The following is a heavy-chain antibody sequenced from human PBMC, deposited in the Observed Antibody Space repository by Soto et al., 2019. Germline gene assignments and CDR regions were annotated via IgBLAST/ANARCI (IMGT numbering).Heavy chain of an antibody. CDR2: IHYSGSI. CDR3: AREDDGGDRDYYGLDV. J-gene: IGHJ6*02. V-gene: IGHV4-30-4*08. CDR1: GGSISYEYYH. Sequence: SETLSLTCAVSGGSISYEYYHWTWIRQSPGKGLEWIGYIHYSGSIIYNPSFKSRVTISVDTSKNQFSLQLSSVTAADTAVYFCAREDDGGDRDYYGLDVWGQGTTVTVSS. D-gene: IGHD2-21*02.